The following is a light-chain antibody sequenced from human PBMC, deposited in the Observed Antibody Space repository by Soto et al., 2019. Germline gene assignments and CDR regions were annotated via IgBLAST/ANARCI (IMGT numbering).Light chain of an antibody. CDR3: QQYNNWPLT. CDR1: QSVSSN. J-gene: IGKJ4*01. Sequence: EIEMTQSPATLSVSPGERATLSCRASQSVSSNLAWYQQKPGQAPRLLIYGASTRATGIPARFSGSGSGTEFTLTISSLQSEDFAVYYCQQYNNWPLTFGGGTKVEMK. CDR2: GAS. V-gene: IGKV3-15*01.